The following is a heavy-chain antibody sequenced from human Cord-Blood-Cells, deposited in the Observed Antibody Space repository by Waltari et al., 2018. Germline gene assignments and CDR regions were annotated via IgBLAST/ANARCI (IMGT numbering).Heavy chain of an antibody. V-gene: IGHV4-34*01. J-gene: IGHJ3*02. Sequence: QVQLQQWGAGLLKPSETLSLTCAVYGGSFSGYYWSWIRQPPGKGREWIGEINHSGSTNYNPSLKSRVTISVDTSKNQFSLKLSSVTAADTAVYYCARKRYYDSSGYYYFKKNDAFDIWGQGTMVTVSS. CDR2: INHSGST. CDR1: GGSFSGYY. CDR3: ARKRYYDSSGYYYFKKNDAFDI. D-gene: IGHD3-22*01.